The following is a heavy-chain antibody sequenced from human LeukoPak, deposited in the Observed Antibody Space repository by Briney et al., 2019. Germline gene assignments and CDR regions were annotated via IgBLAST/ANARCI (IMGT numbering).Heavy chain of an antibody. D-gene: IGHD3-22*01. J-gene: IGHJ4*02. CDR1: GYTFTSYS. V-gene: IGHV1-69*13. CDR2: IIPIFGTA. Sequence: ASVKVSCKASGYTFTSYSISWVRQAPGQGLEWMGGIIPIFGTANYAQKFQGRVTITADESTSTAYMELSSLRSEDTAVYYCARDTTLDDNFDYWGQGTLVTVSS. CDR3: ARDTTLDDNFDY.